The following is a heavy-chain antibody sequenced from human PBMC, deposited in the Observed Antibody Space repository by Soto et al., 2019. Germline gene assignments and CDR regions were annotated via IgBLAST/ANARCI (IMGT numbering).Heavy chain of an antibody. CDR1: GGPISSYY. Sequence: SETLSLTCTVSGGPISSYYWSWIRQHPVKGLEWIGYIFYTGSTSYNPSLKSRATISLVRSQNQFSLKLSSVTAADTAVYYCAAYYDSSGHYYDAASHFGSWGQGTLVTVSS. V-gene: IGHV4-59*06. D-gene: IGHD3-22*01. CDR3: AAYYDSSGHYYDAASHFGS. CDR2: IFYTGST. J-gene: IGHJ4*02.